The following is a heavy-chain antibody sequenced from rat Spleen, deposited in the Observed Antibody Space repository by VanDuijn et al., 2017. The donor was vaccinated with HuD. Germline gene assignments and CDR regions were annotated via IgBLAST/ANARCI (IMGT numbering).Heavy chain of an antibody. CDR3: ARHDYYDGYYDVMDA. D-gene: IGHD1-12*03. J-gene: IGHJ4*01. CDR2: ISYNGDST. Sequence: EVQLVESGGGLVQPGRSLKLSCAASGFTFSDYTMAWVRQAPTKGLEWVASISYNGDSTYYRDSVKGRFTISRDNAKSTLYLEMDSLRSEDTATYYCARHDYYDGYYDVMDAWGQGASVTVSS. V-gene: IGHV5-7*01. CDR1: GFTFSDYT.